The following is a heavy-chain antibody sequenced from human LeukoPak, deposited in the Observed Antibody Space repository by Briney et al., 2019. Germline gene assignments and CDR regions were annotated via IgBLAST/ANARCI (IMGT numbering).Heavy chain of an antibody. J-gene: IGHJ3*02. CDR2: ISSSSSYI. D-gene: IGHD3-10*01. V-gene: IGHV3-21*01. CDR1: GFTFSSYS. CDR3: ARGDGATPPDVFDI. Sequence: PGGSLRLSCAASGFTFSSYSKNWVRQAPGRGLQWVSSISSSSSYIYYADSVKGRFTISRDNAKNSLYLQMNSLRGEDTAVYYCARGDGATPPDVFDIWGQGTMVAVSS.